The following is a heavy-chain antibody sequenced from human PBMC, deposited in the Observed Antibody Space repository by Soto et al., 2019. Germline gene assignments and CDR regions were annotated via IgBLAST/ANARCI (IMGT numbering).Heavy chain of an antibody. CDR3: VKDNWSGGADV. CDR1: GFALSGSA. V-gene: IGHV3-9*01. D-gene: IGHD3-10*01. CDR2: MYSSGDV. Sequence: VQLVESGGDLIQPGRSLRLSCATSGFALSGSAMHWVRQVPGGGLEWVSGMYSSGDVGYADSVQGRFIMSRDVARNSLYLQMNSLQADDTALSYCVKDNWSGGADVWGQGTTVIVSS. J-gene: IGHJ6*02.